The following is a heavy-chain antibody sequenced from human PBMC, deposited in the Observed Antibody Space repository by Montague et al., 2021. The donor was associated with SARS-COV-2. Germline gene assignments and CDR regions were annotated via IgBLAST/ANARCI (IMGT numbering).Heavy chain of an antibody. CDR3: ATAPRILISGVVMPRPYGMDV. Sequence: SETLSLTCTVSGDSISDYNWSWIRQLAGERLEWIVMIYSSGYTNYYPSLKGRVTISVDASKYYLSLRLSSFTAADTAVYYCATAPRILISGVVMPRPYGMDVWGQGTTVTVSS. CDR2: IYSSGYT. CDR1: GDSISDYN. V-gene: IGHV4-4*07. J-gene: IGHJ6*02. D-gene: IGHD3-3*01.